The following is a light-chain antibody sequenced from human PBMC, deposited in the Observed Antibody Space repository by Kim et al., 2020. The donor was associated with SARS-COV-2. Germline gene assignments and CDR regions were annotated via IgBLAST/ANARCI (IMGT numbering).Light chain of an antibody. V-gene: IGKV3-11*01. CDR1: QSISRH. CDR2: GIS. Sequence: LSWSPGEEATLSCRASQSISRHLAWYQQKPGQAPRLLIYGISNRATGIPARFSGGGSGTDFTLTISSLEPEDFAVYYCRQRSTWPWTFGQGTKLEI. J-gene: IGKJ1*01. CDR3: RQRSTWPWT.